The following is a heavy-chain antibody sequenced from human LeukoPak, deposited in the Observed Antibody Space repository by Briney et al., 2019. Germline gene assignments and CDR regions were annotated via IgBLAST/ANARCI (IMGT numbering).Heavy chain of an antibody. Sequence: ASVKVSCKASGYTFTSYGISWVRQAPGQGLEWMGWISAYNGNTNYAQKLQGRVTMTTDTSTSTAHMELRSLRSDDTAVYYCARSPTQIYDSSGYMIDYWGQGTLATVSS. D-gene: IGHD3-22*01. J-gene: IGHJ4*02. CDR1: GYTFTSYG. CDR2: ISAYNGNT. V-gene: IGHV1-18*01. CDR3: ARSPTQIYDSSGYMIDY.